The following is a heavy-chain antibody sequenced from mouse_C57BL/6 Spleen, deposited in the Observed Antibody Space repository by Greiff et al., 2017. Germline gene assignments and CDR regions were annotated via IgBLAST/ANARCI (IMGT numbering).Heavy chain of an antibody. D-gene: IGHD4-1*01. V-gene: IGHV1-52*01. Sequence: QVQLKQPGAELVRPGSSVKLSCKASGYTFTSYWMHWVKQRPIQGLEWIGNIDPSDSETHYNQKFKDKATLTVDKSSSTAYMQLSSLTSEDSAVYYCARYDGTLFDYWGQGTTLTVSS. J-gene: IGHJ2*01. CDR2: IDPSDSET. CDR1: GYTFTSYW. CDR3: ARYDGTLFDY.